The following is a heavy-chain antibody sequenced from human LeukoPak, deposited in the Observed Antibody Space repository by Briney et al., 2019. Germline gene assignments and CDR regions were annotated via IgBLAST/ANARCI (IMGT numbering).Heavy chain of an antibody. CDR1: GYTFTGYY. CDR3: ARDGGDTAAWYFDY. Sequence: ASVKVSCKASGYTFTGYYMHWVRQAPGQGLEWMGWINPNSGGTNYAQKFQGWVTMTRDTSISTAYMELSRLRSDDTAVYYCARDGGDTAAWYFDYWGQGTLVTVSS. V-gene: IGHV1-2*04. J-gene: IGHJ4*02. CDR2: INPNSGGT. D-gene: IGHD2-15*01.